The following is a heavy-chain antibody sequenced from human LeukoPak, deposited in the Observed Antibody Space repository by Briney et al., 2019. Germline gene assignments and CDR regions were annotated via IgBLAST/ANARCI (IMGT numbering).Heavy chain of an antibody. J-gene: IGHJ6*03. Sequence: GGSLRLSCAASGFTFNTYGMSWVRQAPGKGLEWVSGISGSGGATYYADSVKGRFTISRDDPHNTLYLQMNSLRAEDTAVYYCAKGDMVRGITVYYCMDVWGKGTTVTVSS. D-gene: IGHD3-10*01. CDR3: AKGDMVRGITVYYCMDV. CDR2: ISGSGGAT. CDR1: GFTFNTYG. V-gene: IGHV3-23*01.